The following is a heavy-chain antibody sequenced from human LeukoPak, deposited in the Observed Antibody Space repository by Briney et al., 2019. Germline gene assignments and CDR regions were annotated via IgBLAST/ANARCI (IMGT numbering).Heavy chain of an antibody. CDR3: AIAVAGSWFDP. CDR2: FDPEDGET. V-gene: IGHV1-24*01. Sequence: ASVKVPCKVSRYTLTELSMHWVRQAPGKGLEWMGGFDPEDGETIYAQKFQGRVTMTEDTSTDTAYMELSSLRSEDTAVYYCAIAVAGSWFDPWGQGTLVTVSS. D-gene: IGHD6-19*01. J-gene: IGHJ5*02. CDR1: RYTLTELS.